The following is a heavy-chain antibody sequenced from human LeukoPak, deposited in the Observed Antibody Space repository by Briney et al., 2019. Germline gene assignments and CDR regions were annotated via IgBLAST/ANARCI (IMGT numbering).Heavy chain of an antibody. D-gene: IGHD3-10*01. J-gene: IGHJ5*02. CDR3: AKDRGVPRYDNWFDP. CDR2: ISYDGSNK. CDR1: GFTFSSYG. Sequence: PGGSLRLSCAASGFTFSSYGMHWVRQAPGKGLEWVAVISYDGSNKYYADSVKGRFTISRDNSKNTLYLQMNSLRAEDTAVYYCAKDRGVPRYDNWFDPWGQGTLVTVSS. V-gene: IGHV3-30*18.